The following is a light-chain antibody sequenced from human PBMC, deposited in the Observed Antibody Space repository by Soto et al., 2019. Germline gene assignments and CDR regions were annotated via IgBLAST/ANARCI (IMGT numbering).Light chain of an antibody. CDR3: QQDGSSAFT. V-gene: IGKV3D-7*01. CDR2: VAF. Sequence: PGERVPLSCRASQSVAGSFLICYQLQPGQAPRLLIFVAFTRATGIPARFSGSESGTDFTLTISSLQPGDFAVYYCQQDGSSAFTFGPGTKVDIK. J-gene: IGKJ3*01. CDR1: QSVAGSF.